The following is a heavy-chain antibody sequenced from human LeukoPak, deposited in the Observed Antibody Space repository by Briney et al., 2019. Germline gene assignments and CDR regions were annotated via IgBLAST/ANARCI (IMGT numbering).Heavy chain of an antibody. Sequence: GGSLRLSCAASGFTFSGYWMSWVRQAPGKGLEWVSAISGSGGSTYYADSVKGRFTISRDNSKNTLYLQMNSLRAEDTAVYYCAKDPGGYCSGGSCYVWGQGTLVTVSS. D-gene: IGHD2-15*01. CDR1: GFTFSGYW. CDR3: AKDPGGYCSGGSCYV. V-gene: IGHV3-23*01. J-gene: IGHJ4*02. CDR2: ISGSGGST.